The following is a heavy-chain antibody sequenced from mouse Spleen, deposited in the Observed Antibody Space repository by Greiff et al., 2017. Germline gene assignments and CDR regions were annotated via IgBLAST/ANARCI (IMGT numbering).Heavy chain of an antibody. D-gene: IGHD2-1*01. J-gene: IGHJ3*01. CDR1: GFAFSDYG. CDR3: GRRTGNYGPFAY. Sequence: EVKLVESGGGLVKPGGSLKLSCAASGFAFSDYGMHWVRQDPKKGLEWVAYISSGSSTIYYADTVKGRFTISRDNAKNTLFLQMTSLRSEDTAMYYCGRRTGNYGPFAYWGQGTLVTVSA. V-gene: IGHV5-17*01. CDR2: ISSGSSTI.